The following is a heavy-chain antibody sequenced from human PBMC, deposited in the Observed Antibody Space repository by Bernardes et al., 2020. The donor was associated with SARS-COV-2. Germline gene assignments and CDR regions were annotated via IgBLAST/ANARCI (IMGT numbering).Heavy chain of an antibody. J-gene: IGHJ4*02. D-gene: IGHD3-10*01. Sequence: ASVKVSCKVSGYTLTELSMHWVRQAPGKGLEWMGGFDPEDGETIYAQKFQGRVTMTEDTSTDTAYMELSSLRSEDTALYYCATGPGDYYGSGSFFYWGQGTLVTVSS. CDR3: ATGPGDYYGSGSFFY. V-gene: IGHV1-24*01. CDR2: FDPEDGET. CDR1: GYTLTELS.